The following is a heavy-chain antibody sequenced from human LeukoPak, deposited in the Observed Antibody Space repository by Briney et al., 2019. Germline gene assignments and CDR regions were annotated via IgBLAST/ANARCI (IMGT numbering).Heavy chain of an antibody. Sequence: ASVKVSCKASGDTFAKFYIHWVRQAPGQGLEWMGIINPSGGTTSYAQKFQGRVSMTRDTSTSTVYMELSSLRSEDTAVYYCARDNRGERTPGWGYGGFDIWGQGTMVSVSS. J-gene: IGHJ3*02. CDR2: INPSGGTT. CDR3: ARDNRGERTPGWGYGGFDI. D-gene: IGHD3-16*01. CDR1: GDTFAKFY. V-gene: IGHV1-46*01.